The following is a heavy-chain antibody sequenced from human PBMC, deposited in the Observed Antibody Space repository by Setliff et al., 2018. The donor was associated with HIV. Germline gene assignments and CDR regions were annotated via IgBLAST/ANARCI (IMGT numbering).Heavy chain of an antibody. V-gene: IGHV4-4*08. D-gene: IGHD3-9*01. Sequence: PGGSLRLSCAASGFTFSSYSMSWIRQPPGKGLEWIGYIYTSGSSNYNPSLKSRVTISGDTSKRQFSLKMSSVTAADTAVYYCARGEPVDILTGYFDYWGQGTLVTVSS. CDR1: GFTFSSYS. J-gene: IGHJ4*02. CDR3: ARGEPVDILTGYFDY. CDR2: IYTSGSS.